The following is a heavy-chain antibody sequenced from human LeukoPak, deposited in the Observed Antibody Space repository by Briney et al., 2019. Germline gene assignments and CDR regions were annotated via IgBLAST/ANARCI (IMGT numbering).Heavy chain of an antibody. Sequence: SETLSLTCAVYGGSFSGYFWSWIHQPPGKGLEWIGEINHSGSTNYNPSLKSRVTVSVDTSENQFSLNVSSVTAADTAVYYCARAPWPRQLVHYYLDVWAKGTTVTVSS. CDR1: GGSFSGYF. D-gene: IGHD6-6*01. V-gene: IGHV4-34*01. CDR3: ARAPWPRQLVHYYLDV. CDR2: INHSGST. J-gene: IGHJ6*03.